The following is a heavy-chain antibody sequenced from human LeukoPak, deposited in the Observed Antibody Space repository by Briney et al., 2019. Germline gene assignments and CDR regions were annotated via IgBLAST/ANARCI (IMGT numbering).Heavy chain of an antibody. CDR3: ARGVRIAAPVVNDHYYYYYMDV. J-gene: IGHJ6*03. Sequence: GASVKVSCKSSGYTFTSYAMNWVRQAPGQGLEWMGWINTNTGNPTYAQGFTGRFVFSLDTSVNTAYLQISSLKAEDTAVYYCARGVRIAAPVVNDHYYYYYMDVWGKGTTVTISS. CDR1: GYTFTSYA. CDR2: INTNTGNP. V-gene: IGHV7-4-1*02. D-gene: IGHD6-6*01.